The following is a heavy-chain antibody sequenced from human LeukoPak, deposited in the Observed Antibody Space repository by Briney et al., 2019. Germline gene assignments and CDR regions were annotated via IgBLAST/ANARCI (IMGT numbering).Heavy chain of an antibody. D-gene: IGHD3-22*01. V-gene: IGHV3-11*01. Sequence: GGSLRLSCAASGFTFSDYYMSWIRQAPGKGLVWVSYISSSGSTIYYADSVKGRFTISRDNAKNSLYLQMNSLRAEDTAVYYCARVGRSFYYDSSGYLDYCGQGTLVTVSS. J-gene: IGHJ4*02. CDR3: ARVGRSFYYDSSGYLDY. CDR1: GFTFSDYY. CDR2: ISSSGSTI.